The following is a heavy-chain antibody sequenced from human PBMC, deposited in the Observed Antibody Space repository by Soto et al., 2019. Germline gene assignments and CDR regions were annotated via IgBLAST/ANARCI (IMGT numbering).Heavy chain of an antibody. Sequence: QVQLQESGPGLVKPSQTLSLTCTVYGGSISSGDYYWSWIRQPPGKVLEWIGYIYYSGSTYYNPSLKSRVTISVHTSKHQFSLKLSSVTAADTAVYYCARGLIREHDSFDIWGQGTMVTVSS. CDR3: ARGLIREHDSFDI. CDR2: IYYSGST. V-gene: IGHV4-30-4*01. CDR1: GGSISSGDYY. J-gene: IGHJ3*02. D-gene: IGHD1-26*01.